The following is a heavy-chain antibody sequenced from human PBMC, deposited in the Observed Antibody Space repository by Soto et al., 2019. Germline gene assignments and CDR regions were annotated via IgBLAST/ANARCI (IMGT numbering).Heavy chain of an antibody. CDR2: ISYDGSNK. V-gene: IGHV3-30*18. CDR1: GFTFSSYG. CDR3: AKDRAGTTLYGWFDP. D-gene: IGHD1-1*01. J-gene: IGHJ5*02. Sequence: GGSLRLSCAASGFTFSSYGMHWVRQAPGKGLEWVAVISYDGSNKYYADSVKGRFTISRDNSKNTLYLQMNSLRAEDTAVYYCAKDRAGTTLYGWFDPSGQGTLVTVSS.